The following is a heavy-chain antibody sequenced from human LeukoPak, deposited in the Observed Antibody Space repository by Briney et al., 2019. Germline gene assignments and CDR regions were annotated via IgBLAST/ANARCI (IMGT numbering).Heavy chain of an antibody. Sequence: ASVNVSCKASGGTFSSYAIGWVRQAPGQGLEWMGGIIPIFGTANYAQKFQGRVTITADESTSTAYMELSSLRSEDTAVYYCARDFHCSSTSCNDAFDIWGQGTMVTVSS. J-gene: IGHJ3*02. V-gene: IGHV1-69*13. CDR3: ARDFHCSSTSCNDAFDI. CDR2: IIPIFGTA. D-gene: IGHD2-2*01. CDR1: GGTFSSYA.